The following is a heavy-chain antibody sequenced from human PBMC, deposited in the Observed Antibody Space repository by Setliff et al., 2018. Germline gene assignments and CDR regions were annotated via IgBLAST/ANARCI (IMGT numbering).Heavy chain of an antibody. J-gene: IGHJ4*02. CDR3: ARGYYNFLSGYYTPYYFDY. D-gene: IGHD3-3*01. CDR1: GASISSYY. Sequence: SETLSLTCTVSGASISSYYWSWIRQPPGKGLEWIGFIHYSGSTNYNPSLKSRVTLSVDTSKNQFSLKLSSVTAADTAVYFCARGYYNFLSGYYTPYYFDYWGQGTLVTVSS. CDR2: IHYSGST. V-gene: IGHV4-59*01.